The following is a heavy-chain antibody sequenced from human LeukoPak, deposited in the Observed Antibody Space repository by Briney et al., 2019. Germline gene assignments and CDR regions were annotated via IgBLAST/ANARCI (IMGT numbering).Heavy chain of an antibody. D-gene: IGHD2-2*02. J-gene: IGHJ3*02. CDR1: GYTFTDYY. Sequence: ASVKVSCKASGYTFTDYYLHWVRQAPGQGLEWMGYINPNIGVTNYAQKFQGRVTMTRDTSITTAYMELSRLRSDDTAVYYCAKFPTAIQPIWGQGTMVTVSS. CDR2: INPNIGVT. CDR3: AKFPTAIQPI. V-gene: IGHV1-2*02.